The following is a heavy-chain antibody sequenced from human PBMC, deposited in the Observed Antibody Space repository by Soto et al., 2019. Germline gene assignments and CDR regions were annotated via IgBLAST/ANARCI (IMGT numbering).Heavy chain of an antibody. D-gene: IGHD6-6*01. V-gene: IGHV3-30*18. Sequence: QEQLVESGGDVVQPGGSLRLSCAASGFTLSRQDMHWVRQAPGKGLEWVGGLSYAGIAQYYADSVKGPFTISRDNSKNTHHLQMNSLRVEATALYYCVKGGWYGSSSPSDRWGQGTLVTVSS. CDR3: VKGGWYGSSSPSDR. CDR2: LSYAGIAQ. J-gene: IGHJ5*02. CDR1: GFTLSRQD.